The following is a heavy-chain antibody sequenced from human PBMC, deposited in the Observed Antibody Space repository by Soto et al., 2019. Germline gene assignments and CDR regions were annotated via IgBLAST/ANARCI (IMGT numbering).Heavy chain of an antibody. CDR2: ISGSGGST. Sequence: EVQLLESGGGLVQPGGSLRLSCAASGFTFSSYAMSWVRQAPGKGLEWVSAISGSGGSTYYADSVKGRFTISRDNSKNTLYLQMNSLSAEDTAVYYCAKLGFGGDYYFDYWGQGTLVTVSS. D-gene: IGHD3-10*01. CDR1: GFTFSSYA. CDR3: AKLGFGGDYYFDY. V-gene: IGHV3-23*01. J-gene: IGHJ4*02.